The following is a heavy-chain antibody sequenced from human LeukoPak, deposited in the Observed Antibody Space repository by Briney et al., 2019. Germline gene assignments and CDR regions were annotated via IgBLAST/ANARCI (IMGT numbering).Heavy chain of an antibody. CDR1: GFTFSDYY. CDR2: ISSSGSTI. V-gene: IGHV3-11*04. D-gene: IGHD3-10*01. J-gene: IGHJ4*02. Sequence: PGGSLRLSCAASGFTFSDYYMSWIRQAPGKGLEWVSYISSSGSTIYYADSVKGRFTISRDNAKNSLYLQMNSLRAEDTAVYYCAREGVLWFGATRVNYFDFWGQGTLVTVSS. CDR3: AREGVLWFGATRVNYFDF.